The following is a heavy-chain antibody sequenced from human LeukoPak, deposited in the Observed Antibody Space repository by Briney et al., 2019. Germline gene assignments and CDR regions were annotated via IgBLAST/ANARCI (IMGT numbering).Heavy chain of an antibody. CDR2: ISYDGTTK. Sequence: GGSLRLSCEASGFTFRNYPVHWVRQAPGKGLEWVTVISYDGTTKYYADSVKGRFTISRDNSRNTLYLQMNNLRTQDTAVYYCASPYYYDGSSYYHFFDHWGQGTLVTVSS. D-gene: IGHD3-22*01. J-gene: IGHJ4*02. CDR3: ASPYYYDGSSYYHFFDH. CDR1: GFTFRNYP. V-gene: IGHV3-30*04.